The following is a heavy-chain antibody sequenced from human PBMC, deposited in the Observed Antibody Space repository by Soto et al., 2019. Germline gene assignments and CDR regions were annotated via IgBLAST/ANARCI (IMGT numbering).Heavy chain of an antibody. V-gene: IGHV3-9*01. CDR2: ITSRGTDI. J-gene: IGHJ4*02. CDR3: ARSGGYYYDSSTFDY. D-gene: IGHD3-22*01. Sequence: LRLSCAASRFFFGDYAFHWVRQAPGKGLEWVAGITSRGTDIAYADSVKGRFIISRDNAMNVLHLHMNSLRPEDTAVYYCARSGGYYYDSSTFDYWGQGTLVTVSS. CDR1: RFFFGDYA.